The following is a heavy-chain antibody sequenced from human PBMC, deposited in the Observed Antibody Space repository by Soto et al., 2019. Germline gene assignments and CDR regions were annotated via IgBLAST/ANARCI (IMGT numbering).Heavy chain of an antibody. CDR1: GFTFSSYG. J-gene: IGHJ4*02. CDR3: ARDPDIVVVPAATYYFDY. V-gene: IGHV3-33*01. D-gene: IGHD2-2*01. Sequence: QVQLVESGGGVVQPGRSLRLSCAASGFTFSSYGMHWVRQAPGKGLEWVAVIWYDGSNKYYADSVKGRFTISRDNSKNTLYLQMNSLRAEDTAVYYCARDPDIVVVPAATYYFDYWGQGTLVTVPS. CDR2: IWYDGSNK.